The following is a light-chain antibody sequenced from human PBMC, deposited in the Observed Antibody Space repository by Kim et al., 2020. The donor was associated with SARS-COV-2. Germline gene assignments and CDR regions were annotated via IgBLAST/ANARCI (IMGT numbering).Light chain of an antibody. CDR2: ANS. V-gene: IGLV1-40*01. Sequence: QSVTISCPGSSSNIEAGYDVHWYRQLPGTAPKLLIYANSNRPAGVPDRFSGSKSATSASLAITGLQAGDEADYYCQSYDSSLSGSVFGGGTQLTVL. CDR3: QSYDSSLSGSV. CDR1: SSNIEAGYD. J-gene: IGLJ3*02.